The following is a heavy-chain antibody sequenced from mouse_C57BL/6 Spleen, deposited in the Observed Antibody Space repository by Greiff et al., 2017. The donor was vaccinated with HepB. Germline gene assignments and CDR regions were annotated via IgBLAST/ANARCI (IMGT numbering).Heavy chain of an antibody. Sequence: QVQLQQPGAELVKPGASVKMSCKASGYTFTSYWITWVKQRPGQGLEWIGDIYPGSGSTNYNEKFKSKATLTVDTSSSTAYMQLSSLTSEDSAVYYCASEITTVVATEGYFDVWGTGTTVTVSS. V-gene: IGHV1-55*01. CDR3: ASEITTVVATEGYFDV. J-gene: IGHJ1*03. CDR2: IYPGSGST. D-gene: IGHD1-1*01. CDR1: GYTFTSYW.